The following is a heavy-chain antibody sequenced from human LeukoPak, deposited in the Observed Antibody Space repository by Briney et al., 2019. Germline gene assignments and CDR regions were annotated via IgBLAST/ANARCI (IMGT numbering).Heavy chain of an antibody. CDR2: IIPIFGTA. CDR1: GGTFSSYA. CDR3: ARDSGYCSSTSCYAEYCYYGMDV. Sequence: SVKVSCKASGGTFSSYAISWVRQAPGQGLEWMGGIIPIFGTANYAQKFQGRVTITADESTSTAYMELSSLRSEDTAVYYCARDSGYCSSTSCYAEYCYYGMDVWGQGTTVTVSS. D-gene: IGHD2-2*01. V-gene: IGHV1-69*13. J-gene: IGHJ6*02.